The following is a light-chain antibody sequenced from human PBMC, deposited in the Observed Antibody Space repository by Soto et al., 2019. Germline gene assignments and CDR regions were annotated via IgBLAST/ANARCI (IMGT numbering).Light chain of an antibody. CDR3: QKYNSAPLT. CDR2: TAS. Sequence: DIQMTQSPSSQSASVGDRVTITCRASQGISNSLAWYQQKPGKVPKLLIYTASTLQSGVPSRFSGRGFGTDFTLTITSLQPEHVATYYCQKYNSAPLTFGGGTKVEIK. V-gene: IGKV1-27*01. J-gene: IGKJ4*01. CDR1: QGISNS.